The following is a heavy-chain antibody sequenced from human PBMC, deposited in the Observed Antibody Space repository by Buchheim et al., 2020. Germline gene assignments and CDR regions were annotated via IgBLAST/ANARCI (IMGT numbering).Heavy chain of an antibody. Sequence: QVQLVESGGGVVQPGRSLRLSCAASGFTFSSYGMHWVRQAPGKGLEWVAAISYDGSNKYYADSVKGRFTISRDNSKNTLYLQMNSLRAEDTAGYYCAKDQWVGYSSGWYGMDVWGQGTT. CDR1: GFTFSSYG. D-gene: IGHD6-19*01. CDR2: ISYDGSNK. J-gene: IGHJ6*02. V-gene: IGHV3-30*18. CDR3: AKDQWVGYSSGWYGMDV.